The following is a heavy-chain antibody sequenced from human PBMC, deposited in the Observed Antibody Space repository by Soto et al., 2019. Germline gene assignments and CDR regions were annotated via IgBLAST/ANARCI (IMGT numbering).Heavy chain of an antibody. CDR1: GFTFSSYA. CDR3: ARPSYHYYYYGMDV. V-gene: IGHV3-30-3*01. CDR2: ISYDGSNK. J-gene: IGHJ6*02. Sequence: PGGSLRLSCAASGFTFSSYAMHWVRQAPGKGLEWVAVISYDGSNKYYADSVKGRFTISRDNSKNTLYLQMNSLRAEDTAVYYCARPSYHYYYYGMDVWGQGTTVTVSS.